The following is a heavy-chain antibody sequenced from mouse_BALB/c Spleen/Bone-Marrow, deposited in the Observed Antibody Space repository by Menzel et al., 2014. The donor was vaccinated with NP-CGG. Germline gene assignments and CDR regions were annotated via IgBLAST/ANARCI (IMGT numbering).Heavy chain of an antibody. V-gene: IGHV1S81*02. CDR2: INPSNGRA. CDR1: GYTFXNYW. CDR3: ARYYNYYFDV. D-gene: IGHD1-1*01. Sequence: QVHVKQSGAEVVKPGASVRLSCKPSGYTFXNYWMHWVKQRPGQGLEWIGDINPSNGRATYSEKFKSKATLTVDTSSSTAYMQLSSLTSDDSAVYYCARYYNYYFDVWGAGTTVTVSS. J-gene: IGHJ1*01.